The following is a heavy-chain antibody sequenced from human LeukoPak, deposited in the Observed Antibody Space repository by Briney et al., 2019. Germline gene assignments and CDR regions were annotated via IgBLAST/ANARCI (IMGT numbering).Heavy chain of an antibody. CDR2: ISYDGGTK. CDR1: GFTFSSYG. CDR3: AKLYTGSFARPFDY. D-gene: IGHD1-26*01. V-gene: IGHV3-30*18. Sequence: AGGSLRLSCAASGFTFSSYGMQWVRQAPGKGLEWVAIISYDGGTKYYGESVRGRFTISRDNSKNTLYLQMNSLRVEDTAVYYCAKLYTGSFARPFDYWGQGTLVTVSS. J-gene: IGHJ4*02.